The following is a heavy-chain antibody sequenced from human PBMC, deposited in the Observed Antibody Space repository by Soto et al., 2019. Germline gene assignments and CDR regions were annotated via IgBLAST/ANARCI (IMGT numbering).Heavy chain of an antibody. CDR1: GDSVSIKSAA. D-gene: IGHD5-18*01. Sequence: QVQLQQSGPRLVRPSQTLSLTCSISGDSVSIKSAAWNWIRQSPSRGLEWLGRTYYRSKWYYDYADSVKSRITINSDTSKTQFYLKLNFVTPEDTAVYYCARDPGYSLDYWGQGTLVTVSS. V-gene: IGHV6-1*01. CDR2: TYYRSKWYY. CDR3: ARDPGYSLDY. J-gene: IGHJ4*02.